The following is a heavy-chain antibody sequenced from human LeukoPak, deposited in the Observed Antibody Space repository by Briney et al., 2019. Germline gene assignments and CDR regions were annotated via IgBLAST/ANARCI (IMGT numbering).Heavy chain of an antibody. D-gene: IGHD2/OR15-2a*01. CDR3: ATGGAYDGNTYYWYLNY. Sequence: ASVKVSCKVSGYILSQVSFHWVRQTPGKGLEWMGGFDPEEVETIDAPNFQGRLTMTEDRSTDTAYLELNSLTSDDTAVYYCATGGAYDGNTYYWYLNYWGQGTLVTVSS. CDR2: FDPEEVET. J-gene: IGHJ4*01. V-gene: IGHV1-24*01. CDR1: GYILSQVS.